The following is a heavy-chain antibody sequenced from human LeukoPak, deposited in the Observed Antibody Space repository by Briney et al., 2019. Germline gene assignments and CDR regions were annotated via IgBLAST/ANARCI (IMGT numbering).Heavy chain of an antibody. Sequence: GASVKVSCKASGYTFTSYYMHWVRQAPGQGLEWMGIINPSGGTNYAQKFQGRVTMTRDTSISTAYMELSRLRSDDTAVYYCARIKDRSGSYQYYFDYWGQGTLVTVSS. J-gene: IGHJ4*02. CDR1: GYTFTSYY. D-gene: IGHD1-26*01. CDR3: ARIKDRSGSYQYYFDY. CDR2: INPSGGT. V-gene: IGHV1-2*02.